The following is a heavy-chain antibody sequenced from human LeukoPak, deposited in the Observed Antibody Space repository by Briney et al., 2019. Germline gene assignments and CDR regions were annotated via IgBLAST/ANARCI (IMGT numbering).Heavy chain of an antibody. CDR2: ISYDGTIK. J-gene: IGHJ4*02. V-gene: IGHV3-30-3*01. CDR1: GFTLSSHV. Sequence: GGSLRLSCTVSGFTLSSHVMHWVRQAPGKGLEWAAVISYDGTIKYYADSVKGRFSISRDSSKDTLYLQMNSLRADDTAVYYCARENGNSFDYWGQGTLVTVSS. CDR3: ARENGNSFDY. D-gene: IGHD1-1*01.